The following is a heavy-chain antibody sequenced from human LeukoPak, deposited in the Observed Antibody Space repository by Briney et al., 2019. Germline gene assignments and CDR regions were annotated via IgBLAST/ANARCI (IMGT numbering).Heavy chain of an antibody. Sequence: SETLSLTCTVSGYSIRSGYYWGWIRQPPGKGLEWIGSIYHSGSTYYNPSLKSRVTISVDTSKNQFSLKLSSVTAADTAVYYCASGYYYDSSGSDAFDIWGQGTMVTASS. D-gene: IGHD3-22*01. J-gene: IGHJ3*02. V-gene: IGHV4-38-2*02. CDR2: IYHSGST. CDR1: GYSIRSGYY. CDR3: ASGYYYDSSGSDAFDI.